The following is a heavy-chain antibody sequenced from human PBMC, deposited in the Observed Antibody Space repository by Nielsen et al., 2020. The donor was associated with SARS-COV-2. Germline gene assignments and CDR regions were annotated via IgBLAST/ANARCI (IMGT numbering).Heavy chain of an antibody. V-gene: IGHV4-61*02. Sequence: SETLSLTCTVSGGSISSGSYYWSWIRQPAGKGLEWIGRIYTSGSTNYNHSLKSRVTISVDTSKNQFSLKLSSVTAADTAVYYCASHENYYDSLGAFDIWGQGTMVTVSS. J-gene: IGHJ3*02. D-gene: IGHD3-22*01. CDR3: ASHENYYDSLGAFDI. CDR2: IYTSGST. CDR1: GGSISSGSYY.